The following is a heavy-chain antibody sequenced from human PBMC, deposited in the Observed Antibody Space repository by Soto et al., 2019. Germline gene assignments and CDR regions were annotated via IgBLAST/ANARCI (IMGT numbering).Heavy chain of an antibody. CDR1: GFTFGDYY. D-gene: IGHD6-13*01. V-gene: IGHV3-11*05. CDR2: ISGSSTNI. CDR3: AREGSSTWYLGSGD. Sequence: QVQLVESGGALVRPGGSLRLSCAASGFTFGDYYMSWIRQAPGKGLEWVSYISGSSTNIKYADSVMGRFTISRDNAHNSLYLQMNSLRAEDTALYYCAREGSSTWYLGSGDWGQGTLVTVSS. J-gene: IGHJ4*02.